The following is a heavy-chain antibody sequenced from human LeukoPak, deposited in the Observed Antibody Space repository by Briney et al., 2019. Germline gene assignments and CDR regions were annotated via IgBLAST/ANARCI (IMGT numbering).Heavy chain of an antibody. CDR2: IYYSGST. J-gene: IGHJ4*02. D-gene: IGHD6-13*01. CDR3: ARVKVRGYSTIDY. CDR1: GGSISSGGYY. Sequence: SETLSLTCTVSGGSISSGGYYWSWIRQHPGKGLEWIGYIYYSGSTYYNPSLKSRVTISVDTSKNQFSLKLSSVTAADTAVYYCARVKVRGYSTIDYWGQGTLVTVSS. V-gene: IGHV4-30-4*08.